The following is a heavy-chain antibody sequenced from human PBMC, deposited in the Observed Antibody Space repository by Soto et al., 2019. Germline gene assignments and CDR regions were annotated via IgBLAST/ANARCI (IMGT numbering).Heavy chain of an antibody. J-gene: IGHJ6*02. CDR3: ARNMDYYYGPGSGNGHGF. Sequence: QVQLVQSGAEVKEPGDSVRVSCEASGYTFTAYYVHWVRQAPGQGLEWMGWINPKFGGTTYAQDFQGRVSMTRDMSISTVYMELSRLTSDDTAIYYCARNMDYYYGPGSGNGHGFWGQGTTVTVFS. CDR1: GYTFTAYY. D-gene: IGHD3-10*01. CDR2: INPKFGGT. V-gene: IGHV1-2*02.